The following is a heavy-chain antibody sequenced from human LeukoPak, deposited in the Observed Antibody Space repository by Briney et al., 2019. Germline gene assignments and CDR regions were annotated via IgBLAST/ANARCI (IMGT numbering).Heavy chain of an antibody. J-gene: IGHJ4*02. V-gene: IGHV4-61*02. Sequence: SQTLSLTCTVSGGSISSGSYYWSWIRQPAGKGLEWIGRIYTSGSTNYNPSLKSRVTISVDTSKNQFSPKLSSVTAADTAVYYCARDAPTYSGSYGRVYWGQGTLVTVSS. CDR1: GGSISSGSYY. CDR2: IYTSGST. D-gene: IGHD1-26*01. CDR3: ARDAPTYSGSYGRVY.